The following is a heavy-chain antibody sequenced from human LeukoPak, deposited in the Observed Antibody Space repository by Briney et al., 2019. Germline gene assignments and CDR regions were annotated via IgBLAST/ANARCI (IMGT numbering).Heavy chain of an antibody. V-gene: IGHV4-31*03. CDR1: GGSISSGGYY. J-gene: IGHJ5*02. D-gene: IGHD3-3*01. CDR3: ARGGYDFWSGYPSGFDP. Sequence: PSETLSLTCTVSGGSISSGGYYWSWIRQHPGKGLEWIGYIYYSGSTNYNPSLKSRVTISVDTSKNQFSLKLSSVTAADTAVYYCARGGYDFWSGYPSGFDPWGQGTLVTVSS. CDR2: IYYSGST.